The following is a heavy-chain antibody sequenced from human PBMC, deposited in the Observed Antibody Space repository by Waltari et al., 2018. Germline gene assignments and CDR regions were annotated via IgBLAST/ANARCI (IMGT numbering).Heavy chain of an antibody. D-gene: IGHD7-27*01. V-gene: IGHV4-61*02. CDR3: AREVTKVELGRRLPHFFDS. Sequence: QVQLQESGPGLVKPSQTLSLTCTVSADSITSNSFYWNWVRQPAGKGLEWIGRFYSSEYINYNPSLKSRVTISRDTSKKQFFLKLTSVTAADTAFYYCAREVTKVELGRRLPHFFDSWGQGTLVTVSS. J-gene: IGHJ4*02. CDR2: FYSSEYI. CDR1: ADSITSNSFY.